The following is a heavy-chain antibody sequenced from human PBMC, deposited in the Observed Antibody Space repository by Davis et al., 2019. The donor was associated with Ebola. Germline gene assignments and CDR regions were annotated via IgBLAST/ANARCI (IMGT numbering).Heavy chain of an antibody. CDR1: GYTFTNYY. D-gene: IGHD2/OR15-2a*01. Sequence: ASVKVSCKASGYTFTNYYMHWVRQAPGQGLEWMGWVSTHNGNTNYAEKFQGRVTMTRDTSASTVYMELSSLRSDDTAVYYCAREDDVSSNNWFDPWGQGTLVTVSS. CDR3: AREDDVSSNNWFDP. J-gene: IGHJ5*02. CDR2: VSTHNGNT. V-gene: IGHV1/OR15-2*02.